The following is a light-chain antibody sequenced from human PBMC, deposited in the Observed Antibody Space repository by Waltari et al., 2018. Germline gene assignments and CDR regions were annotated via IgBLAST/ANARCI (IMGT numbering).Light chain of an antibody. CDR3: NLYAGSSTLGV. CDR2: DVS. V-gene: IGLV2-18*01. CDR1: STYVGGYDR. J-gene: IGLJ3*02. Sequence: QSALTQPPSVSGSPGQSVTISCTGISTYVGGYDRFSWYQQSPGTAPKLMISDVSNRPSGVPDRFSGSKSGNTASLTISGLQAEDEADYYCNLYAGSSTLGVFGGGTKLTVL.